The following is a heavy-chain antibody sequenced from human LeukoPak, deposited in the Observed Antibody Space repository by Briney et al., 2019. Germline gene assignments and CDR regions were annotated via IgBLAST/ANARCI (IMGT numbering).Heavy chain of an antibody. V-gene: IGHV3-30*01. Sequence: PGRSLRLSCAASGFTFSSYAMHWVRPAPGKGRAGVAVISYGGSNKYYADSVKGRFTISRDNSKNTLYLQMNSLRAEDTAVYYCARALPGYSYGFNWFDPWGQGTLVTVSS. D-gene: IGHD5-18*01. CDR3: ARALPGYSYGFNWFDP. CDR1: GFTFSSYA. CDR2: ISYGGSNK. J-gene: IGHJ5*02.